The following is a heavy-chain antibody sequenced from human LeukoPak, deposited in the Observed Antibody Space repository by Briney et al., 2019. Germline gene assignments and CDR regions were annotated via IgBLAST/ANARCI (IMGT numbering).Heavy chain of an antibody. CDR3: ATGPGDYYDSSGYFLLSY. CDR1: GYTLTELS. J-gene: IGHJ4*02. Sequence: ASVKVSCKVSGYTLTELSMHWVRQAPGKGLEWMGGFDPEDGETIYAQKFQGRVTMTEDTSTDTAYMELSSLRSEDTAVYYCATGPGDYYDSSGYFLLSYWGQGTLVTVSS. V-gene: IGHV1-24*01. D-gene: IGHD3-22*01. CDR2: FDPEDGET.